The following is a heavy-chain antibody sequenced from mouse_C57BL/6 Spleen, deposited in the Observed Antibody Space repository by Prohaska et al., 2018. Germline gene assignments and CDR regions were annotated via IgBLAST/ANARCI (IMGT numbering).Heavy chain of an antibody. CDR1: AYTFTDYY. V-gene: IGHV1-26*01. CDR2: INPNHGGT. J-gene: IGHJ2*01. CDR3: GRYYDY. Sequence: SVKITSKVSAYTFTDYYSDCGKPGHGKGLVWIGDINPNHGGTSYNHKFKGKDTLTGDKSSSTAYMELHSLTSEGSAVYYCGRYYDYWGQGTTVTVSS.